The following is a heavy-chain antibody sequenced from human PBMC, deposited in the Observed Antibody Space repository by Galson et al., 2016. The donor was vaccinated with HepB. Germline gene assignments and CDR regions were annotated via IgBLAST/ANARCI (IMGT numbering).Heavy chain of an antibody. D-gene: IGHD3-22*01. J-gene: IGHJ4*02. CDR3: TRASNGYPFDY. Sequence: SLRLSCAASGFTFNNYDIHGVRQAPGKGLEWVALISYDGNNKYYADSVKGRFTISRDNSKSTLYLQMNSLRVEDTALYYCTRASNGYPFDYWGQGTLVTVSS. CDR2: ISYDGNNK. V-gene: IGHV3-30-3*01. CDR1: GFTFNNYD.